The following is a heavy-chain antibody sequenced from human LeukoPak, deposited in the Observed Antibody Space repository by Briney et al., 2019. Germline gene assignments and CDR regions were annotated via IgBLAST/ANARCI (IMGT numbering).Heavy chain of an antibody. CDR1: GGSISSYY. J-gene: IGHJ4*02. CDR3: ARHLGYYYGSGSYSSNPFDY. V-gene: IGHV4-59*08. Sequence: PSETLSLTCTVSGGSISSYYWSWIRQPPGKGLEWIGNIYNSGSTYYNPSLKSRVTISVDTSKNQFSLKLSSVTAADTAVYYCARHLGYYYGSGSYSSNPFDYWGQGTLVTVSS. CDR2: IYNSGST. D-gene: IGHD3-10*01.